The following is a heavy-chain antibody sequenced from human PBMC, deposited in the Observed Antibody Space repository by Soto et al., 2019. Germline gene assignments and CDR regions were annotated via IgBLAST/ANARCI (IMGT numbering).Heavy chain of an antibody. Sequence: GGSLRLSCAASGFTVSSNYMSWVRQAPGKGLEWVSVIYSGGSTYYADSVKGRFTISRDNSKNTLYLQMNSLRAEDTAVYYCASLTVTTLDAFDIWGHGTMVTVSS. J-gene: IGHJ3*02. V-gene: IGHV3-66*01. CDR3: ASLTVTTLDAFDI. CDR2: IYSGGST. D-gene: IGHD4-17*01. CDR1: GFTVSSNY.